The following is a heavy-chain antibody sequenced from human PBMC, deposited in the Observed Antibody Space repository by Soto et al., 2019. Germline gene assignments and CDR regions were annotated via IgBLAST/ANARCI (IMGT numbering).Heavy chain of an antibody. D-gene: IGHD3-10*01. J-gene: IGHJ6*02. V-gene: IGHV1-24*01. CDR3: ATSYTMVRGVIINAPYYYCGMDV. CDR1: GYTLTELS. Sequence: ASVKVSCKVSGYTLTELSMHWVRQAPGKGLEWMGGFDPEDGETIYAQKFQGRVTMTEDTSTDTAYMELSSLRSEDTAVYYCATSYTMVRGVIINAPYYYCGMDVWGQGTTVTVSS. CDR2: FDPEDGET.